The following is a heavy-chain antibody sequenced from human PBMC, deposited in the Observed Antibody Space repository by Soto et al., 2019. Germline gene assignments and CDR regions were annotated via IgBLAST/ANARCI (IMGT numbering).Heavy chain of an antibody. CDR3: ARSAGWYAVHS. V-gene: IGHV4-4*02. CDR2: VFHTGTT. J-gene: IGHJ4*02. D-gene: IGHD6-19*01. Sequence: QVQLQESGPGLVKPSGTLSLMCAVSGDSVSSPYYWCWVHQPPGKGLEWIGEVFHTGTTSYNPSLWRRVTISMDKSISQFSLDLISVTAADTAVYYCARSAGWYAVHSWGPGTLVIVSS. CDR1: GDSVSSPYY.